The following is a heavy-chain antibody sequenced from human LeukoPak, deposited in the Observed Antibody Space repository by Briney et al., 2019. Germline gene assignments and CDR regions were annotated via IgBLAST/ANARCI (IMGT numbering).Heavy chain of an antibody. CDR1: GGSISSSSYY. CDR2: INHSGST. V-gene: IGHV4-39*07. D-gene: IGHD5-12*01. Sequence: SETLSLTCTVSGGSISSSSYYWGWIRQPPGKGLEWIGEINHSGSTNYNPSLKSRVTISVDTSKNQFSLKLSSVTAADTAVYYCARGAIVATIPPYYYYGMDVWGQGTTVTVSS. J-gene: IGHJ6*02. CDR3: ARGAIVATIPPYYYYGMDV.